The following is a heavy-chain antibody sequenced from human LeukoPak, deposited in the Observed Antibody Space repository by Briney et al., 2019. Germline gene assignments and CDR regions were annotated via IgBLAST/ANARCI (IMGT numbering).Heavy chain of an antibody. CDR2: IYPGDPDT. CDR1: GYSFTSYW. V-gene: IGHV5-51*01. Sequence: GESLKISCKGSGYSFTSYWIGWVRQMPGKGLEWMGIIYPGDPDTRYSPSFQGQVTISADKSISTAYLQWSSLKASDTAMYYCARLDGSDSSGYWNAFDIWGQGTMVTVSS. J-gene: IGHJ3*02. CDR3: ARLDGSDSSGYWNAFDI. D-gene: IGHD3-22*01.